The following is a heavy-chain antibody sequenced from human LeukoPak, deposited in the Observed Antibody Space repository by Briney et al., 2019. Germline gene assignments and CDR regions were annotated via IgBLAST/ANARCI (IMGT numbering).Heavy chain of an antibody. CDR2: INSDGSST. D-gene: IGHD4-23*01. Sequence: PGGSLRLSCAASGFTFSSYAMSWVRQAPGKGLVWVSRINSDGSSTSYADSVKGRFTISRDNAKNSLYLQMNSLRAEDTAVYYCARDTYSRWQTDYWGQGTLVTVSS. CDR1: GFTFSSYA. CDR3: ARDTYSRWQTDY. V-gene: IGHV3-74*01. J-gene: IGHJ4*02.